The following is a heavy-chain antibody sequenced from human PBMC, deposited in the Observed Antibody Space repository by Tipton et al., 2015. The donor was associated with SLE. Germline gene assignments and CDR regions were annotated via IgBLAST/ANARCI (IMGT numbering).Heavy chain of an antibody. J-gene: IGHJ6*03. Sequence: TLSLTCTVSGASVSPYYWSWIRQPPGKGLEWIGYIYGGGGTHYNPSLKSRVTISVDTSKNQFSLKLTSVTAADTAIYYCARDRIVGPTQGYYHYYMDVWGKGTTVTVSS. V-gene: IGHV4-59*02. D-gene: IGHD1-26*01. CDR1: GASVSPYY. CDR2: IYGGGGT. CDR3: ARDRIVGPTQGYYHYYMDV.